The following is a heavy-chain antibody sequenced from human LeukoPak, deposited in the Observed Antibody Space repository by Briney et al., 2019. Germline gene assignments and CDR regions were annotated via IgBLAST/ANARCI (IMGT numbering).Heavy chain of an antibody. D-gene: IGHD3-10*01. CDR3: AKGDRSGSYSYFDY. J-gene: IGHJ4*02. CDR1: GFTFSSYA. Sequence: GVSLRLSCVASGFTFSSYAMSWVRQAPGKGLEWVSSISASGGNTYYADSVQGRFTISRDNSKNTLYLQMNSLRAEDTVVFYCAKGDRSGSYSYFDYWGQGTLVTVSS. CDR2: ISASGGNT. V-gene: IGHV3-23*01.